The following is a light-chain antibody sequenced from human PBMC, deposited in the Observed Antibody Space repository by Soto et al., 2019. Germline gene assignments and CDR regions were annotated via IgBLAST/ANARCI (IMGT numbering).Light chain of an antibody. CDR2: GAS. V-gene: IGKV3-20*01. CDR3: QQYGSSPPIT. Sequence: ETVWTQSPGTLSLSPGERATLSCRASHSVSSSYLAWYQQKPGQAPRLLIYGASSRATGIPDRFSGSGSGTDFTLTISRLEPEDFAVYYCQQYGSSPPITFGQGTRLEIK. J-gene: IGKJ5*01. CDR1: HSVSSSY.